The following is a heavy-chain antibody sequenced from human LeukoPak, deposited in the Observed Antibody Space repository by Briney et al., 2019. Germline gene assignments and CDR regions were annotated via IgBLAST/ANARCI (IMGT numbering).Heavy chain of an antibody. CDR3: ARVGQLAAAGTVDY. V-gene: IGHV3-11*04. CDR1: GFTFSDYY. D-gene: IGHD6-13*01. J-gene: IGHJ4*02. CDR2: ISSSGGTTT. Sequence: GGSLRLSCAASGFTFSDYYMSWIRQAPEKGLEWVSYISSSGGTTTHYAEPVKGRFTISRDNAKNSLYLQMNSLRVEDTAVYYCARVGQLAAAGTVDYWGQGTLVTVSS.